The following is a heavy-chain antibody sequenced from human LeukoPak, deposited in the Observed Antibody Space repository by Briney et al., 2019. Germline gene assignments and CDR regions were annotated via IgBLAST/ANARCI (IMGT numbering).Heavy chain of an antibody. Sequence: ASVKVSCKTSGGTFNNSAISWVRQATGQGLEWMGWMNPNSGNTGYAQKFQGRVTMTRNTSISTAYMELSSLRSEDTAVYYCARGHRKLADFRRAYDYWGQGILVTVSS. CDR1: GGTFNNSA. CDR2: MNPNSGNT. CDR3: ARGHRKLADFRRAYDY. V-gene: IGHV1-8*02. D-gene: IGHD1-1*01. J-gene: IGHJ4*02.